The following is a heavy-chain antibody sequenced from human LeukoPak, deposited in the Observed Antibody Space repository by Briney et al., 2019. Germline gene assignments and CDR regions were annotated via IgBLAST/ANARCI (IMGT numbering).Heavy chain of an antibody. D-gene: IGHD2-21*02. Sequence: PSETLSLTCTISGGSTTGYFWSWIRQPPGKGLEWIGYVFYSGGTLYNPSLDSRVTISVDTSKTQFSLELTSVTAADTAVYYCARHMSVTYDAFDLWGRGTMVTASS. J-gene: IGHJ3*01. CDR3: ARHMSVTYDAFDL. V-gene: IGHV4-59*08. CDR2: VFYSGGT. CDR1: GGSTTGYF.